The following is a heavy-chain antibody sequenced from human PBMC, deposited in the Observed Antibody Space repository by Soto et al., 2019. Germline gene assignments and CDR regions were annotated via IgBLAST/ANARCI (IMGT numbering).Heavy chain of an antibody. D-gene: IGHD3-10*02. J-gene: IGHJ4*02. Sequence: PGGSLRLSCAASGFTFSGYALSWIRQAPGKGLEWISDISDSGGITYYADSVKRRFTISGDNTKNTLHLQMNSLRAEDTAVYYCAKGRMLYYFDYWGQGTLVT. CDR2: ISDSGGIT. CDR3: AKGRMLYYFDY. V-gene: IGHV3-23*01. CDR1: GFTFSGYA.